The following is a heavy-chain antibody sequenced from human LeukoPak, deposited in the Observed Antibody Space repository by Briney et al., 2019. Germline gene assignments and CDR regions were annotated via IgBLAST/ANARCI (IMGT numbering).Heavy chain of an antibody. CDR1: GGSISSYY. V-gene: IGHV4-59*01. D-gene: IGHD3-10*01. CDR2: IYYSANT. J-gene: IGHJ4*02. Sequence: SETLSLTCTVSGGSISSYYWSWIRQPPGKGLEWIGYIYYSANTNYNPSLKSRVTISLDTSKNQFSLKLSSVTAADTAVYYCARDRPYMVRGVTSLLFDYWGQGTLVTVSS. CDR3: ARDRPYMVRGVTSLLFDY.